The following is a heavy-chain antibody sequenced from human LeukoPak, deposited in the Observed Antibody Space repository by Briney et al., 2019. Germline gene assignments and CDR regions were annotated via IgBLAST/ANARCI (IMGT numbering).Heavy chain of an antibody. Sequence: PGGSLRLSCAASGFTFSNYWMHWVGQAPGKGPVWVSRINSDGNVTTYADSVKGRFAFSRDNAKNALYLEMSSLRAEDTAVYYCARELSGSSSRHFDYWGQGTLVTVSS. CDR3: ARELSGSSSRHFDY. D-gene: IGHD6-13*01. CDR2: INSDGNVT. J-gene: IGHJ4*02. V-gene: IGHV3-74*01. CDR1: GFTFSNYW.